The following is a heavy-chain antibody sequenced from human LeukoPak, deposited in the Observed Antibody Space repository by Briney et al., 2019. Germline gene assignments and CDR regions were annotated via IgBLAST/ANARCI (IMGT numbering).Heavy chain of an antibody. Sequence: PSETLSLTCAVFGGSFSGYYWSWIRQPPGKGLEWIGEINHSGSTNYNPSLKSRVTISVDRSKNQFSLKLSSVTAANTAVYYCARAPSPPYYYDSSGYYYSRDYYGMDVWGQGTTVTVSS. J-gene: IGHJ6*02. CDR3: ARAPSPPYYYDSSGYYYSRDYYGMDV. V-gene: IGHV4-34*01. D-gene: IGHD3-22*01. CDR1: GGSFSGYY. CDR2: INHSGST.